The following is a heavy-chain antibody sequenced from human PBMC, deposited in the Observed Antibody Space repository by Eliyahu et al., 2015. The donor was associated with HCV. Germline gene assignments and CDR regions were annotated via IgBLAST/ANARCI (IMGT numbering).Heavy chain of an antibody. Sequence: QVQLQQWGAGLLKPSETLSLTCAVYGGSFSSYYWTWIRQPPGKGLEWIGEINHSGSTHYNPSLKSRVTISVDTSKNQFSLNLSPVTAADTAVYYCACAYYGSGSSLYYYYYMDVWGEGTTVTVSS. CDR2: INHSGST. D-gene: IGHD3-10*01. J-gene: IGHJ6*03. V-gene: IGHV4-34*01. CDR3: ACAYYGSGSSLYYYYYMDV. CDR1: GGSFSSYY.